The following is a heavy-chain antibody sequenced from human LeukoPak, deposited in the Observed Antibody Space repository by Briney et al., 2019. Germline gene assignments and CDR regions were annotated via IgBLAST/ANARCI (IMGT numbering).Heavy chain of an antibody. CDR2: IYYSGST. CDR1: GGSISSGGYY. D-gene: IGHD3-22*01. Sequence: PSQTLSLTCTVSGGSISSGGYYWSWIRQRAGKGLEWIGYIYYSGSTYYNPSLKSRVTISVDTSKNQFSLNLSSVTAADTAVYYCAARDPYYDSSGYSLDYWGQGTLVTVYS. V-gene: IGHV4-31*03. J-gene: IGHJ4*02. CDR3: AARDPYYDSSGYSLDY.